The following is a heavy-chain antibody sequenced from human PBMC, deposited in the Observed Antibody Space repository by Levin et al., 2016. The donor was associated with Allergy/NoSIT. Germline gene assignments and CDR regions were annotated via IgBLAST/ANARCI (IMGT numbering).Heavy chain of an antibody. CDR1: GGTFSSYA. CDR3: AREGYCSGGSCYSVDYYYYGMDV. D-gene: IGHD2-15*01. J-gene: IGHJ6*02. Sequence: SVKVSCKASGGTFSSYAISWVRQAPGQGLEWMGGIIPIFGTANYAQKFQGRVTITADESTSTAYMELSSLRSEDTAVYYCAREGYCSGGSCYSVDYYYYGMDVWGQGTTVTVSS. V-gene: IGHV1-69*13. CDR2: IIPIFGTA.